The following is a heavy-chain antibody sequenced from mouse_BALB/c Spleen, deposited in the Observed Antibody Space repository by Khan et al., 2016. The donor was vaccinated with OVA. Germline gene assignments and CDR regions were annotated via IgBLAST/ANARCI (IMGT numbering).Heavy chain of an antibody. V-gene: IGHV3-1*02. J-gene: IGHJ1*01. CDR1: GYSITSGYN. CDR3: ARSGTTGVPYGDFDD. Sequence: EVQLQESGPDLVKPSQSLSLTCTVTGYSITSGYNWHWIRQFPGNKLEWMDYIHYSGSTNYNPSLKDRISITRDTSTNQFFLQLNSVTSEDTATYYCARSGTTGVPYGDFDDWGAGTTVTVSS. D-gene: IGHD1-1*01. CDR2: IHYSGST.